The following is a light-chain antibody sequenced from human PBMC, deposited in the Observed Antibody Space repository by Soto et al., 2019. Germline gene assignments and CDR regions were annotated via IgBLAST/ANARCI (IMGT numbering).Light chain of an antibody. CDR3: QQYGSSIT. V-gene: IGKV1-9*01. Sequence: DILLTQSPFFLSASVGDRVTTTCRASQGIGTYLAWYQHKAGKAPELLIYAASTLQSGVPSRFSGSGSGTDFTLTISRLEPGDFAVYYCQQYGSSITFGQGTRLEIK. J-gene: IGKJ5*01. CDR1: QGIGTY. CDR2: AAS.